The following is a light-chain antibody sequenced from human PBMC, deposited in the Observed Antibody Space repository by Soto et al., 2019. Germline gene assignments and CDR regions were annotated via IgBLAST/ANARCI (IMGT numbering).Light chain of an antibody. CDR1: QNLLYRSTNKNY. Sequence: EIVMTPAPGSPGLSPGERATIAVQCSQNLLYRSTNKNYFAWSQQKPGHPPQVLIYWASTRASGVPDRFSGSGSGPDFTLTITSLQAEDVAVYYCQQYHGSPITFGGGTKVDIK. CDR3: QQYHGSPIT. J-gene: IGKJ4*01. V-gene: IGKV4-1*01. CDR2: WAS.